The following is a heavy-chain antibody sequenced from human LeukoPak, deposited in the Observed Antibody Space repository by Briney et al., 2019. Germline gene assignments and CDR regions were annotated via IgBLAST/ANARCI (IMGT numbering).Heavy chain of an antibody. V-gene: IGHV4-34*01. Sequence: SETLSLTCAVYGGSFSGYYWTWIRQPPGKGLEWIGEINHSGNINYNPSLKSRLTISVDTSKNQFSLKLSSMTAADTAVYYCASGRRWWGQGALVTASS. CDR1: GGSFSGYY. D-gene: IGHD5-24*01. J-gene: IGHJ4*02. CDR3: ASGRRW. CDR2: INHSGNI.